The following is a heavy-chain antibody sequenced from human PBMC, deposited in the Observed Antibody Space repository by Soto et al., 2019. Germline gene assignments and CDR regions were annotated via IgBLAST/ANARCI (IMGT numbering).Heavy chain of an antibody. Sequence: SLRLSCAASGFNLSHPWMTWVRQAAGKGLEWVGRIKSETDGGTADYAAPVKGRITISRDDSKNTVYLQMNSLKTEDTAVYYCTTGIYYDLLTGYHDVDYWGQGTLVTVSS. CDR2: IKSETDGGTA. V-gene: IGHV3-15*01. CDR3: TTGIYYDLLTGYHDVDY. CDR1: GFNLSHPW. J-gene: IGHJ4*02. D-gene: IGHD3-9*01.